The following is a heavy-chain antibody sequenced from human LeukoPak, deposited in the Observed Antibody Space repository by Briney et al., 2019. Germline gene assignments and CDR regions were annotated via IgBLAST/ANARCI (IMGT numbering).Heavy chain of an antibody. V-gene: IGHV4-59*01. CDR2: IYYSGST. D-gene: IGHD5-18*01. CDR3: ARTTEGGYTYDYFYYYYMDV. J-gene: IGHJ6*03. Sequence: NPSETLSLTCTVSGGSISSYYWSWIRQPPGKGLEWIGYIYYSGSTNYNPSLKSRVTISVDMSKNQFSLKLSSVTAADTAVYYCARTTEGGYTYDYFYYYYMDVWGKGTTVTISS. CDR1: GGSISSYY.